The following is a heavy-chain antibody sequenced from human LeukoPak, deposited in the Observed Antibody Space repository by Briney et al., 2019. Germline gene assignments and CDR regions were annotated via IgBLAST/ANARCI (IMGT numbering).Heavy chain of an antibody. D-gene: IGHD2-21*02. CDR3: AAVAYCGGDCYSMDY. Sequence: SETLSLTCIVSGASISSYYWSWIRQPPGKGLEWIGYIYYSGSTNYNPSLKSRVTISVDTSKNHFSLKLTSVTAADTAVYYCAAVAYCGGDCYSMDYWGQGTLVTVSS. V-gene: IGHV4-59*12. J-gene: IGHJ4*02. CDR1: GASISSYY. CDR2: IYYSGST.